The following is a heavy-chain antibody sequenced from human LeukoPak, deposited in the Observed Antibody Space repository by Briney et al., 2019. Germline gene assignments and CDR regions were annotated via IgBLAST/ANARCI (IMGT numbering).Heavy chain of an antibody. CDR2: INPSGGST. CDR1: GYTFTSFY. CDR3: ARGTAYSPHHYGSDY. Sequence: GASVKVSCKASGYTFTSFYIHWVRQAPGQGLEWMGMINPSGGSTTYAQKFQGRVTMTTDTSTSTVYMELSSLRSEDTAVNYCARGTAYSPHHYGSDYWGQGTLVTVSS. J-gene: IGHJ4*02. V-gene: IGHV1-46*01. D-gene: IGHD3-10*01.